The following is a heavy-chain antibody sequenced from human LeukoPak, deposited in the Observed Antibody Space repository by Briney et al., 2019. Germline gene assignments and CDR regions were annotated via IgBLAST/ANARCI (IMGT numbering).Heavy chain of an antibody. Sequence: LAGGSLRLSCAASGFTFSNAWMTWVRQAPGKGLEWVSVLYSDGNTKYADSVQGRFTISRDNSKNTLYLEMNSLSPDDTAVYYCARGVEPLAANTLAYWGQGTLVTVSS. J-gene: IGHJ4*02. CDR3: ARGVEPLAANTLAY. V-gene: IGHV3-53*01. CDR1: GFTFSNAW. D-gene: IGHD1-14*01. CDR2: LYSDGNT.